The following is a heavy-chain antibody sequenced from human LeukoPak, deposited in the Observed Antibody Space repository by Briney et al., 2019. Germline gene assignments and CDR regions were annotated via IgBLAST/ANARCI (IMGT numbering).Heavy chain of an antibody. CDR3: ARIGYNTLDY. CDR2: INTNTGNP. CDR1: GYTLTELS. J-gene: IGHJ4*02. V-gene: IGHV7-4-1*01. Sequence: PWASVKVSCKVSGYTLTELSIHWVRQAPGQGLEWMGWINTNTGNPSYALDFTGRLVLSLDTSVSTANLHLASLKAEDTAVYYCARIGYNTLDYWGQGTLVTVSS. D-gene: IGHD3-3*01.